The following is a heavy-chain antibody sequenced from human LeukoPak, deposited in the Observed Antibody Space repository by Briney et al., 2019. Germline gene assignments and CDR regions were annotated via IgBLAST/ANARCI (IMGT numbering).Heavy chain of an antibody. Sequence: PGGSLRLSCAASGFTLRDFWMHWVRQAPGKGLVWVSRLNSDGSSTSYADSVKGRFTISRDNAKNTVYLQMNSLRAEDTAVYYCVRETWTGACYPYYLDYWGQGTLVTVSS. D-gene: IGHD3/OR15-3a*01. CDR1: GFTLRDFW. CDR2: LNSDGSST. V-gene: IGHV3-74*01. J-gene: IGHJ4*02. CDR3: VRETWTGACYPYYLDY.